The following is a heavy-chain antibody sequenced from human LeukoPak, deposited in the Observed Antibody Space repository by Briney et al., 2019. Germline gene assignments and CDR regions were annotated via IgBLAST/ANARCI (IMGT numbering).Heavy chain of an antibody. V-gene: IGHV1-2*06. CDR2: INPNTGGT. CDR1: GYTFTGYY. D-gene: IGHD3-10*01. CDR3: AREPMVRDFNWFDP. J-gene: IGHJ5*02. Sequence: ASVKVSCKASGYTFTGYYIHWVRQAPAQGLEWMGRINPNTGGTNYAQKFQGRVTMTRDTSISTAYMELSRLTSDDTAVYYCAREPMVRDFNWFDPWGQGTLVTVSS.